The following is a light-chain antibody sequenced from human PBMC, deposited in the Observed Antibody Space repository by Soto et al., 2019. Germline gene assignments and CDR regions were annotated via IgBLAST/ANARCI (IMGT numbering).Light chain of an antibody. Sequence: DIQMTRSPSTLSVSVVDRVTITCLASQSISTYLNWYQQKPGKAPKLLMHAASSLDRGVPSRFSGSGSGTDFTLTISSLQPEDFATYYCQQSYRTPRTFGQGTKVDIK. J-gene: IGKJ1*01. V-gene: IGKV1-39*01. CDR2: AAS. CDR3: QQSYRTPRT. CDR1: QSISTY.